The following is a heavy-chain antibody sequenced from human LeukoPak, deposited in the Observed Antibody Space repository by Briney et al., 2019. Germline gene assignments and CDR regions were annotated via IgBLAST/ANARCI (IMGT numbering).Heavy chain of an antibody. V-gene: IGHV3-15*01. CDR3: ARDWGSGNSYYFDY. Sequence: GGSLRLSCAASTFTFSNAWMSWVRQAPGKGLEWVGRIKSKSDGGTTDYAAPVKGRFTISRDDSKNTLYLQMNSLKTEDTAVYYCARDWGSGNSYYFDYWGQGTLVTVSS. CDR1: TFTFSNAW. J-gene: IGHJ4*02. D-gene: IGHD3-10*01. CDR2: IKSKSDGGTT.